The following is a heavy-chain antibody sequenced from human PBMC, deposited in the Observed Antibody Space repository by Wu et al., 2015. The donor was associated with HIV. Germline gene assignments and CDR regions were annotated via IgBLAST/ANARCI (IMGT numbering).Heavy chain of an antibody. Sequence: QVQLVQSGAEVKKPGSSVKVSCKASGGTFSSYAISWVRQAPGQGLEWMGGIIPIFGTANYAQKFQGRVTITADESTSTAYMELSSLRSEDTAVYYCASGGSYARDDYYYYMDVWGKGTTGHRLL. CDR1: GGTFSSYA. D-gene: IGHD1-26*01. CDR2: IIPIFGTA. CDR3: ASGGSYARDDYYYYMDV. J-gene: IGHJ6*03. V-gene: IGHV1-69*12.